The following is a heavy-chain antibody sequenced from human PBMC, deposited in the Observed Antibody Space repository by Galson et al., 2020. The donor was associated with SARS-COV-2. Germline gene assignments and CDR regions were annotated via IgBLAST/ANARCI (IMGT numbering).Heavy chain of an antibody. Sequence: ETSENRAMTCAVYVGSFSGFSWSWVRQSPGKGLEWIGEINHSGSANYNPSLKSRVTISVDTSKNQFSLKLTSVTAAETGVYFCARGRIGVVPAPILGLGPYYEYYAMDVWGQGTTVTVSS. V-gene: IGHV4-34*01. J-gene: IGHJ6*02. D-gene: IGHD2-2*01. CDR1: VGSFSGFS. CDR3: ARGRIGVVPAPILGLGPYYEYYAMDV. CDR2: INHSGSA.